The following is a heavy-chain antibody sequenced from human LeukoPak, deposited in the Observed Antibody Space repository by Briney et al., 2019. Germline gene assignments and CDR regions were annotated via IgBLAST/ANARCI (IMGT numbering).Heavy chain of an antibody. CDR2: INPNSGVT. V-gene: IGHV1-2*02. CDR3: AKVQGRPWEPLRERAFDI. Sequence: ASVPVSCKASGYTFTPYYIHWVRQAPGQGLEWMGWINPNSGVTNYPQNFQGRVTMTRDTSISTAYMNLRRLRSDDTAVYYCAKVQGRPWEPLRERAFDIWGHGTMVTVSS. D-gene: IGHD1-26*01. J-gene: IGHJ3*02. CDR1: GYTFTPYY.